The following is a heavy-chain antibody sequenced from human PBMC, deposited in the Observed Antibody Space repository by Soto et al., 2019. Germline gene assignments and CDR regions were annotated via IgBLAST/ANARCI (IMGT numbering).Heavy chain of an antibody. Sequence: EVTLVESGGGLIQPGGSLKLSCAASGFTVGNNYMSWVRQAPGKGLEWVSLIYSTGTTKYADSVKGRFTVSRDNAKNTLYLQMTSLRAEDTAVYYCAKDGRGSGSHYNSFGYWGQGTLVTVSS. D-gene: IGHD3-10*01. CDR3: AKDGRGSGSHYNSFGY. J-gene: IGHJ4*02. V-gene: IGHV3-53*01. CDR2: IYSTGTT. CDR1: GFTVGNNY.